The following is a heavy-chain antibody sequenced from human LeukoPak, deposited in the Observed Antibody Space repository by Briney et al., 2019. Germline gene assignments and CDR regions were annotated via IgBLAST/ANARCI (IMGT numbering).Heavy chain of an antibody. J-gene: IGHJ4*02. CDR2: IKSDGSDT. CDR1: GFTLSSYW. Sequence: GGSLRLSCAASGFTLSSYWMHWVRQVPGKGLVWVSRIKSDGSDTRYADSVKGRFTISRDNAKNTLYLQMNSLRAEDTAVYYCAKDQRDNILTTYPYIFWDYWGQGTLVTVSS. V-gene: IGHV3-74*01. CDR3: AKDQRDNILTTYPYIFWDY. D-gene: IGHD3-9*01.